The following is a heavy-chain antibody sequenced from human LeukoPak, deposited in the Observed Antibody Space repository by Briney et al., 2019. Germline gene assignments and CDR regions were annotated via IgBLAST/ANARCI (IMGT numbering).Heavy chain of an antibody. CDR3: ARRTVTTFRDYFDY. D-gene: IGHD4-17*01. Sequence: SETLSLTCAVSGGSISSYYWSWIRQPAGKGLEWIGRIYTSGSTNYNPSLKSRVTMSVDTSKNQFSLKLSSVTAADTAVYYCARRTVTTFRDYFDYWGQGTLVTVSS. J-gene: IGHJ4*02. CDR2: IYTSGST. CDR1: GGSISSYY. V-gene: IGHV4-4*07.